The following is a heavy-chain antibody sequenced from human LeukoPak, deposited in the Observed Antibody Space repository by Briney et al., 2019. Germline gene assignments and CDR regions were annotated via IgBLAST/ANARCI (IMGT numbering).Heavy chain of an antibody. D-gene: IGHD3-9*01. CDR1: GFTVSSNY. V-gene: IGHV3-66*01. J-gene: IGHJ3*02. CDR2: IYSGGST. CDR3: ARDPRPLRYFDWSIDAFDI. Sequence: GGSLRLSCAASGFTVSSNYMSWVRQAPGKGLEWVSVIYSGGSTYYADSVKGRFTISRDNSKNTLYLQMSSLRAEDTAVYYCARDPRPLRYFDWSIDAFDIWGQGTMVTVSS.